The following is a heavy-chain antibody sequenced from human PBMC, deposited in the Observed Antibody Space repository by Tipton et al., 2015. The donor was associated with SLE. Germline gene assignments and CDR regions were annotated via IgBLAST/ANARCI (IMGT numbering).Heavy chain of an antibody. CDR1: GGSMSSDIYY. V-gene: IGHV4-61*01. J-gene: IGHJ6*03. Sequence: TLSLTCTVSGGSMSSDIYYWGWIRQSPGKGLEWIGYIYYSGSTNYNPSLKSRVTISVDTSKNQFSLKLSSVTAADTAVYYCAGCLYFDCMDVWGKGTTVTVSS. CDR2: IYYSGST. D-gene: IGHD2-8*01. CDR3: AGCLYFDCMDV.